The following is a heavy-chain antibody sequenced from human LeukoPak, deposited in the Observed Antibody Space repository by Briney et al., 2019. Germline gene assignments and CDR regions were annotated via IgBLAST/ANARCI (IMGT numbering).Heavy chain of an antibody. Sequence: ASVKVSCTASGYTFTGYYMHWVRQDPGQGLEWMGWINPNSGGTNYAQKFQGRVTMTRDTSISTAYMELSRLRSDDTAVYYCATEKQSGSYLRYIASWGQGTLVTVSS. CDR1: GYTFTGYY. CDR2: INPNSGGT. D-gene: IGHD1-26*01. CDR3: ATEKQSGSYLRYIAS. J-gene: IGHJ4*02. V-gene: IGHV1-2*02.